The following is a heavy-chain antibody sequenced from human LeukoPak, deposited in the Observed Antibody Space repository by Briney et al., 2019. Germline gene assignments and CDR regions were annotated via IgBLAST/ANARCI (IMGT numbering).Heavy chain of an antibody. CDR2: IYSGGST. V-gene: IGHV3-53*01. D-gene: IGHD1-26*01. Sequence: PGGSLRLSCAASGFTFSSNYMSWVRQAPGKGLEWVSVIYSGGSTYYADSVKGRFTISRDNSKNTLYLQMNSLRAEDTAVYYCARVSGRDYFDYWGQGTLVTVSS. CDR1: GFTFSSNY. J-gene: IGHJ4*02. CDR3: ARVSGRDYFDY.